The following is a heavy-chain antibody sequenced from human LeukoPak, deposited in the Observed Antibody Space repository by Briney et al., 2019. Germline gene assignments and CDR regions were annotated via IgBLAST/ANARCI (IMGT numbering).Heavy chain of an antibody. Sequence: SETLSLTCTVSGGSISSYYWSWIRQPPGKGLEWIGYIYYSGSTNYNPSLKSRVTISVDTSKNQFSPKLSSVTAADTAVYYCARARPRGPVDYWDQGTLVTVSS. J-gene: IGHJ4*02. V-gene: IGHV4-59*01. CDR3: ARARPRGPVDY. CDR1: GGSISSYY. CDR2: IYYSGST.